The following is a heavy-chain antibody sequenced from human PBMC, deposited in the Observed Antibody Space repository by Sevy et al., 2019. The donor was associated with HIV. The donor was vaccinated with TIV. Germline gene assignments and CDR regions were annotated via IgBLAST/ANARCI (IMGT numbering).Heavy chain of an antibody. CDR1: GFTFSSYW. CDR3: ARGDIAVVPAARYYYYYVMEV. D-gene: IGHD2-2*01. V-gene: IGHV3-74*01. CDR2: INSDGSST. Sequence: GGSLRLSCAASGFTFSSYWMHWVRQAPGKGLVWVSRINSDGSSTSYADSVKGRFTISRDNAKNTLYLQMNSLRAEDTAVYYCARGDIAVVPAARYYYYYVMEVWGQGTTVTVSS. J-gene: IGHJ6*02.